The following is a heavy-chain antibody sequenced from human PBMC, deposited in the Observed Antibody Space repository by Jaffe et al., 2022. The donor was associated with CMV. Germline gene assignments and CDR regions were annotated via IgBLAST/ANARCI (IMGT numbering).Heavy chain of an antibody. V-gene: IGHV3-21*01. J-gene: IGHJ4*02. CDR3: ASRWPYYYDSSGYYRDY. CDR2: ISSSSSYI. D-gene: IGHD3-22*01. Sequence: EVQLVESGGGLVKPGGSLRLSCAASGFTFSSYSMNWVRQAPGKGLEWVSSISSSSSYIYYADSVKGRFTISRDNAKNSLYLQMNSLRAEDTAVYYCASRWPYYYDSSGYYRDYWGQGTLVTVSS. CDR1: GFTFSSYS.